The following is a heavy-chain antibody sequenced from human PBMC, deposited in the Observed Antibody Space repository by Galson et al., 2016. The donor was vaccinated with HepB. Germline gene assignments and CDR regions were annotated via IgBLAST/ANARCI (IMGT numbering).Heavy chain of an antibody. Sequence: SLRLSCAASGFTFSSYAMVWVRQAPGKGLEWISAISGSDGRTYYADSVKGRFTISRDNAKNTLFLQMNSLRAEDTAVYYCIRSLGATDYWGQGTLVTVSS. CDR1: GFTFSSYA. D-gene: IGHD1-26*01. J-gene: IGHJ4*02. CDR3: IRSLGATDY. V-gene: IGHV3-23*01. CDR2: ISGSDGRT.